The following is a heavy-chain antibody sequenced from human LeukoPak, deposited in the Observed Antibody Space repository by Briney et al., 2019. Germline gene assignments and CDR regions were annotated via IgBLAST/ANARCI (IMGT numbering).Heavy chain of an antibody. Sequence: GGSLRLSCAASGFTFSNYDMYWVRQAPGKGLECVASISRNSGASTYYAASVKGRFTISRDNSRSTLYLQMNSLRADDTAVYYCSKKGQNGDYGKPDWGQGTLVTVSS. J-gene: IGHJ4*02. CDR1: GFTFSNYD. V-gene: IGHV3-23*01. CDR2: ISRNSGAST. CDR3: SKKGQNGDYGKPD. D-gene: IGHD4-17*01.